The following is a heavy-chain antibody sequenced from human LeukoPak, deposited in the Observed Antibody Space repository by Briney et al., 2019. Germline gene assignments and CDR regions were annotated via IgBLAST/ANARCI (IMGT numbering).Heavy chain of an antibody. CDR2: IIPIFGTA. D-gene: IGHD2-2*01. CDR1: GGTFSSYA. V-gene: IGHV1-69*13. CDR3: ARDGRPTSHSAPNWFDP. Sequence: SVKVSCKASGGTFSSYAISWVRQAPGQGLEWMGGIIPIFGTANYAQKFQGRVTTTADESTSTAYMELSSLRSEDTAVYYCARDGRPTSHSAPNWFDPWGQGTLVTVSS. J-gene: IGHJ5*02.